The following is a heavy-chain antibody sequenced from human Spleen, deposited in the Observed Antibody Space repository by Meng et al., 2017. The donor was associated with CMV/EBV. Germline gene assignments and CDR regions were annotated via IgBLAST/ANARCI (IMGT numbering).Heavy chain of an antibody. CDR1: GFTFSSYS. D-gene: IGHD3-3*01. Sequence: GESLKISCAASGFTFSSYSMNWVRQAPGKGLEWVSSISSSSSYIYYADSVKGRFTISRDNAKNSLYLQMNSLRAEDTAVYYCASLSFWSGYYREGFDYWGQGTLVTVSS. V-gene: IGHV3-21*01. CDR3: ASLSFWSGYYREGFDY. J-gene: IGHJ4*02. CDR2: ISSSSSYI.